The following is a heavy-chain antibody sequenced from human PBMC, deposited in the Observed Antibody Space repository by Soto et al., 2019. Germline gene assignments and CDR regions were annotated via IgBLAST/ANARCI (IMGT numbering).Heavy chain of an antibody. CDR1: GYTLTELS. Sequence: QVQLVQSGSEVKKPGASVKVSCKVSGYTLTELSMHWVRQAPGKGLEWMGGFDPEDGETIYAQKFQGRVTMTEDTSTDTAYMELSSLRSEDTALYSCATVPDRSGPPGWFDHWGKGTLVTVSS. CDR2: FDPEDGET. J-gene: IGHJ5*02. CDR3: ATVPDRSGPPGWFDH. V-gene: IGHV1-24*01. D-gene: IGHD3-22*01.